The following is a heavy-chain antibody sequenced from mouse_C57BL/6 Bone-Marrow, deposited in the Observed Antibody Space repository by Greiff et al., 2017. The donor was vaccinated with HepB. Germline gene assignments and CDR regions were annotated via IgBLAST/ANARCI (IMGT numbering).Heavy chain of an antibody. V-gene: IGHV1-7*01. J-gene: IGHJ2*01. CDR1: GYTFTSYW. CDR3: ARRGPTITTVVAPFGY. D-gene: IGHD1-1*01. CDR2: INPSSGYT. Sequence: VQLQQSGAELAKPGASVKLSCKASGYTFTSYWMHWVKQRPGQGLEWIGYINPSSGYTKYNQKFKDKAKLTADKSSSTAYMQLSSLTYEDSAVYYCARRGPTITTVVAPFGYWGQGTTLTVSS.